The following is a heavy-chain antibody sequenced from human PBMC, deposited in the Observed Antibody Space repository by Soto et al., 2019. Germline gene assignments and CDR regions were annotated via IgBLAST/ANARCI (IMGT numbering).Heavy chain of an antibody. D-gene: IGHD3-9*01. Sequence: SETLSLTCTVSGDSIRPYYWTWIRQPPGKGLEWIGYVYYSGSVNYKSSLKSRVTMPVDTSKNQFSLRLNSVTAADTAVYYCARVTYDSFTAYSYYFDYWGQGTLVTVSS. CDR3: ARVTYDSFTAYSYYFDY. CDR2: VYYSGSV. J-gene: IGHJ4*02. CDR1: GDSIRPYY. V-gene: IGHV4-59*01.